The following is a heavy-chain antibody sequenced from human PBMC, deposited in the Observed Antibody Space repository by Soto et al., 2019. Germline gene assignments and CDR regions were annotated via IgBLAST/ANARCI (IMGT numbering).Heavy chain of an antibody. Sequence: SVKFYCKASGGTFSSYATSWVRQAPGQGLEWMGGIIPIFGTANYAQKFQGRVTITADESTSTAYMELSSLRSEDTAVYYCARVRYYDSHPVAWFDPWGQGTLVTVSS. V-gene: IGHV1-69*01. D-gene: IGHD3-22*01. CDR1: GGTFSSYA. CDR3: ARVRYYDSHPVAWFDP. J-gene: IGHJ5*02. CDR2: IIPIFGTA.